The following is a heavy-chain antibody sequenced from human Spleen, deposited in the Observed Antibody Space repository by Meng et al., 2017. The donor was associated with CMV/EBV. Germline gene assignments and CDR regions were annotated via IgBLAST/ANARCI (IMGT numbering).Heavy chain of an antibody. CDR3: ARGPDYGDHMHFDY. D-gene: IGHD4/OR15-4a*01. Sequence: ASVKVSCKASGYTFTGYYMHWVRQAPGQGLEWMGWINPNSGGTNYAQKFQGRVTMTRDTSISTAYMELSRLRSDDTAVYYCARGPDYGDHMHFDYWGQGTLVTVSS. V-gene: IGHV1-2*02. CDR2: INPNSGGT. CDR1: GYTFTGYY. J-gene: IGHJ4*02.